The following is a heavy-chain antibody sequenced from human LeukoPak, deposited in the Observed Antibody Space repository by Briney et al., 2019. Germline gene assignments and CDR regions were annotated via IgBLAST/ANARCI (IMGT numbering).Heavy chain of an antibody. Sequence: SETLPLTCTVSGGSINSGDYFWSWIRQPPGKGLEWIGYVYFSGSTQYTPSLKSRVAMSIDTSKNQFSLNLSSVTAADTAVYYCARDPMFGSFIAAAGLFECWGLGTLVTVSS. D-gene: IGHD6-13*01. CDR1: GGSINSGDYF. J-gene: IGHJ4*02. CDR2: VYFSGST. V-gene: IGHV4-30-4*01. CDR3: ARDPMFGSFIAAAGLFEC.